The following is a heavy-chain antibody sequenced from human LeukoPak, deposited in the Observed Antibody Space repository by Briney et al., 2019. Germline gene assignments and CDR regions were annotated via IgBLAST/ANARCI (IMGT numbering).Heavy chain of an antibody. CDR3: ARGLDSSGWYPEIDY. CDR1: GGSISSYY. CDR2: IYYRGST. J-gene: IGHJ4*02. V-gene: IGHV4-59*08. D-gene: IGHD6-19*01. Sequence: SETLSLTCTVSGGSISSYYWSWIRQPPGKGLEWIGYIYYRGSTNYNPSLKSRVTISVDTSKNQFSLKLSSVTAADTAVYYCARGLDSSGWYPEIDYWGQGTLVTVSS.